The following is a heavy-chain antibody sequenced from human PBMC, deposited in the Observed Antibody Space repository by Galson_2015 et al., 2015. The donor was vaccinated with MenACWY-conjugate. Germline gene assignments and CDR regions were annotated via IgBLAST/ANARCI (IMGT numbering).Heavy chain of an antibody. J-gene: IGHJ4*02. CDR3: ATGNVLCEY. V-gene: IGHV3-7*03. CDR1: GFTFSNHW. Sequence: SLRLSCAASGFTFSNHWMSWVRQAPGKGLEWVANINQDGSEKNYVDSLRGRFSISRDNARNSVFLQMTSLRDEDTAVYYCATGNVLCEYWGQGTLLTVSS. D-gene: IGHD1-14*01. CDR2: INQDGSEK.